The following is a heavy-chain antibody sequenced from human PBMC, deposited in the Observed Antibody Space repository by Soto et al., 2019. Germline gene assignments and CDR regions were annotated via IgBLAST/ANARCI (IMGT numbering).Heavy chain of an antibody. CDR1: GFTFSSYA. CDR2: ISGSGGST. J-gene: IGHJ4*02. V-gene: IGHV3-23*01. Sequence: PGGSLRLSCAASGFTFSSYAMSWVRQAPGKGLEWVSAISGSGGSTYYADSVKGRFTISRDNSKNTLYLQMNSLRAEDTAVYYCAKGAGAAAGIGTDFDYWGQGTLVTVSS. CDR3: AKGAGAAAGIGTDFDY. D-gene: IGHD6-13*01.